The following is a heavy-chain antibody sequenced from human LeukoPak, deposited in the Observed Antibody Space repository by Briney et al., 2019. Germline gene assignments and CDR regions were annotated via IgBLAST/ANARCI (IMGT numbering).Heavy chain of an antibody. CDR1: GYTFTSYG. CDR2: ISAYNGNT. J-gene: IGHJ4*02. Sequence: ASVKVSCKASGYTFTSYGISWVRQAPGQGLEWMGWISAYNGNTNYAQKLQGRVTMTTDTSTSTAYMELRSLRSDDTAVYYCARETYYYDSSGYYLDNYWGQGTLVTVSS. D-gene: IGHD3-22*01. V-gene: IGHV1-18*01. CDR3: ARETYYYDSSGYYLDNY.